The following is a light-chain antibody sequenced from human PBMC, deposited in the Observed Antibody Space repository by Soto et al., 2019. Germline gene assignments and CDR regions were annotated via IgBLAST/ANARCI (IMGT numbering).Light chain of an antibody. CDR1: QSVGSSY. CDR2: AAS. Sequence: EIVLTQSPGTLSLSPGERATLSCRASQSVGSSYLAWYQQKPGQAPRLLIYAASSRATGIPDRFSGSGSGTDFTLTIRRLEPEDFAVYYCQHYGSSMYTFGQGTKVEIK. CDR3: QHYGSSMYT. J-gene: IGKJ2*01. V-gene: IGKV3-20*01.